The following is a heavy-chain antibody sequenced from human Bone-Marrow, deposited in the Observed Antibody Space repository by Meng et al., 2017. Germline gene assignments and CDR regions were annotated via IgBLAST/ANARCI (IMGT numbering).Heavy chain of an antibody. Sequence: SETLSLTCAVYGGSFSGYYWSWIRQPPGKGLEWIGEINHSGSTNYNPSLKSRVTISVDTSKNQFSLKLSSVTAADTAVYYCARWADIVVVVAATPGAFDIWGQGTMVTVSS. D-gene: IGHD2-15*01. CDR1: GGSFSGYY. V-gene: IGHV4-34*01. CDR3: ARWADIVVVVAATPGAFDI. CDR2: INHSGST. J-gene: IGHJ3*02.